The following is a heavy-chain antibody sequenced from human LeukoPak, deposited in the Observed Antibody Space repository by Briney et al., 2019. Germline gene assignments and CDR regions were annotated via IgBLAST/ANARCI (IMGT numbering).Heavy chain of an antibody. CDR3: AREGRITMVRGVGTFDI. V-gene: IGHV4-39*01. J-gene: IGHJ3*02. CDR2: IYYSGST. CDR1: GGSISSSSDY. D-gene: IGHD3-10*01. Sequence: SETLSLTCTVSGGSISSSSDYWGWIRQPPGKGLEWIGSIYYSGSTYYNPSLKSRVTISVDTSKNQFSLKLSSVTAADTAVYYCAREGRITMVRGVGTFDIWGQGTMVTVSS.